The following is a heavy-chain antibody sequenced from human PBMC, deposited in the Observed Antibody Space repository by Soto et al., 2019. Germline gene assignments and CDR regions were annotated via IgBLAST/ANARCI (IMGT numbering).Heavy chain of an antibody. CDR3: AKDISLYYDSSGYALDY. D-gene: IGHD3-22*01. CDR2: ISWDGGST. V-gene: IGHV3-43*01. J-gene: IGHJ4*02. CDR1: GFTFDDYT. Sequence: ESGGVVVQPGGSLRLSCAASGFTFDDYTMHWVRQAPGKGLEWVSLISWDGGSTYYADSVKGRFTISRDNSKNSLYLQMNSLRTEDTALYYCAKDISLYYDSSGYALDYWGQGTLVTVSS.